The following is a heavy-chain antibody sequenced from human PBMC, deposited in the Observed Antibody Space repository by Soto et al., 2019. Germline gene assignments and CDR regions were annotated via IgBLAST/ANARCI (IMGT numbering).Heavy chain of an antibody. V-gene: IGHV1-18*01. J-gene: IGHJ6*02. CDR2: ISAYNGNT. Sequence: RASVKVSFKASGYTFTSYGISWVRQAPGQGLEWLGWISAYNGNTNYAQKLQGRVTMTTDTSTSTAYMELRSLRSDDTAVYYCAREMVDTAPGHYYYYYGMDVWGQGTTVTVSS. CDR3: AREMVDTAPGHYYYYYGMDV. D-gene: IGHD5-18*01. CDR1: GYTFTSYG.